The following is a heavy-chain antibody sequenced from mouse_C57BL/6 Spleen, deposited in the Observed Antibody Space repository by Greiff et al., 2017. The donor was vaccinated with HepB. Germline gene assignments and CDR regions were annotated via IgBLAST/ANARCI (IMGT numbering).Heavy chain of an antibody. J-gene: IGHJ2*01. CDR1: GYAFTNYL. CDR3: ASVTKVVGMCYFDV. Sequence: VQLQQSGAELVRPGTSVKVSCKASGYAFTNYLIEWVKQRPGQGLEWIGAINPGSGGTNYTEKFKGTATLTADKSSSTDYLQLSSLTSEDSAVYFCASVTKVVGMCYFDVWGKGTTVTVSS. V-gene: IGHV1-54*01. D-gene: IGHD1-1*01. CDR2: INPGSGGT.